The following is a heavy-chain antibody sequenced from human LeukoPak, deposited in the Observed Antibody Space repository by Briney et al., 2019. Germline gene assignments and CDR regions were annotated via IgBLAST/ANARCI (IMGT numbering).Heavy chain of an antibody. J-gene: IGHJ3*02. D-gene: IGHD4-17*01. CDR2: INADGSER. Sequence: PGGSLRLSCVASGFTVSQHWTTWVRQAPGKGLDWVAHINADGSERDSVDSGTGRFTISKDNAKNSVYLQLSSLRAEDTARYYCARGHYGLDIWGQGTMVTVSS. CDR1: GFTVSQHW. V-gene: IGHV3-7*01. CDR3: ARGHYGLDI.